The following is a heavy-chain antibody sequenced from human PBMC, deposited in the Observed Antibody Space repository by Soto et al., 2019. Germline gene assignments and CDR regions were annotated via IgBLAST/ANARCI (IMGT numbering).Heavy chain of an antibody. CDR1: GYSFTTHG. D-gene: IGHD6-13*01. CDR2: ITTYSGHT. V-gene: IGHV1-18*01. Sequence: GASVKVSCKASGYSFTTHGITWVRQAPGQGLEWMGLITTYSGHTSYSPSLQGRVSMTRDTATSTAYMELKSLRADDTAVYYCARVFSSRYYPRHWLDPWGQGTMVTVS. J-gene: IGHJ5*02. CDR3: ARVFSSRYYPRHWLDP.